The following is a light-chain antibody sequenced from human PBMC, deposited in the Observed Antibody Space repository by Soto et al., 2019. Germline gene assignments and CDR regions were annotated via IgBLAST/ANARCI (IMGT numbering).Light chain of an antibody. CDR1: SSDVGGYNY. Sequence: SVLTQPASVSGSPGQSITISCTGTSSDVGGYNYVSWYQQHPGEAPKLMIYEVSNRPSGVSNRFSGSKSGNTASLTISGLQAEDEADYYCSSYTSSSTLVFGTGTKVTVL. J-gene: IGLJ1*01. CDR3: SSYTSSSTLV. V-gene: IGLV2-14*01. CDR2: EVS.